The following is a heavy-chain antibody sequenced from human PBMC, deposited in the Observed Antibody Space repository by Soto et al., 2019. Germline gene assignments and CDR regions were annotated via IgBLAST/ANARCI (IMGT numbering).Heavy chain of an antibody. CDR1: GFIVSSYA. V-gene: IGHV3-23*01. J-gene: IGHJ3*02. CDR3: AKRFAYSSGLDGFDI. CDR2: ISGSGGTT. Sequence: XGALRLSFAACGFIVSSYAMSWVRQGPGKGLEWVSGISGSGGTTYYADSVKGRFTISRDNSKNTLYLQMNSLRAEDSAIYYCAKRFAYSSGLDGFDIWGQGTMVTVSS. D-gene: IGHD6-19*01.